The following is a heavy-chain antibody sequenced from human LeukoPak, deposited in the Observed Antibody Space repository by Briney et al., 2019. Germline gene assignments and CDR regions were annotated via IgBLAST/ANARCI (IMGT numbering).Heavy chain of an antibody. CDR2: ILNDGTWE. D-gene: IGHD3-16*01. J-gene: IGHJ5*01. CDR3: VKGGSISHNWFDS. V-gene: IGHV3-30*02. Sequence: GGSLRPSCAASGFTYSDYGMHWVRQAPGRGLEWVAFILNDGTWEYYPDSVKGRLTISRDNSRNTLYLQMNSVRLEDTAIYYCVKGGSISHNWFDSWGQGTLVTVSS. CDR1: GFTYSDYG.